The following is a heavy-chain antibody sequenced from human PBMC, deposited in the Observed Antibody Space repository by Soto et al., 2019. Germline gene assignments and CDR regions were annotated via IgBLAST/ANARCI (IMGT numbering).Heavy chain of an antibody. CDR1: GLPISNAW. CDR3: TTGSVEGV. Sequence: GGSLRLSCAASGLPISNAWMNWVRQAPGKGLEWVGRIKTKSEGGPTDYAAAVKGRFTVPRDDSKNTLYLQMNSLKTEDTAVYYCTTGSVEGVWGQGTTVTVSS. J-gene: IGHJ6*02. V-gene: IGHV3-15*07. CDR2: IKTKSEGGPT.